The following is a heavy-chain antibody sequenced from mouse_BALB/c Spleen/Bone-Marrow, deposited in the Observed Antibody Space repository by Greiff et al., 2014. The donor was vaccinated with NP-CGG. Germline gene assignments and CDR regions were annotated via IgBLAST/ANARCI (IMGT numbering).Heavy chain of an antibody. CDR3: ARRAYGGSYGFAY. V-gene: IGHV1-7*01. Sequence: VQLQESGAELAKPGASLKMSCKASGYTFTSYWMHWVKQRPGQGLEWIGYINPSTDYTEYNQKFKDKATLTADKSSSTAFMQLSSLTSEDSAVYYCARRAYGGSYGFAYWGQGTLVTVSA. CDR1: GYTFTSYW. CDR2: INPSTDYT. D-gene: IGHD1-1*01. J-gene: IGHJ3*01.